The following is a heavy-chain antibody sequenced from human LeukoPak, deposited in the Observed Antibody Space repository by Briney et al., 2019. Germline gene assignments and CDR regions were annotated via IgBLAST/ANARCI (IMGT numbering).Heavy chain of an antibody. D-gene: IGHD4-23*01. Sequence: PGGSLRLSCTASGFTFTNFAMSSVRQAPGKGLEWGSRMTGIGVSTYYADSVKGRFTISRDNSKNTLYLQMNSLRAEDTAVYYCARGGYTVVPTLGAFDIWGQGTMVTVSS. CDR3: ARGGYTVVPTLGAFDI. J-gene: IGHJ3*02. CDR2: MTGIGVST. CDR1: GFTFTNFA. V-gene: IGHV3-23*01.